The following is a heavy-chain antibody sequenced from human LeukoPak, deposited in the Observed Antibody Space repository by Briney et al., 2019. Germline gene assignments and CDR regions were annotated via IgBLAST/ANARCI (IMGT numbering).Heavy chain of an antibody. D-gene: IGHD3-22*01. V-gene: IGHV1-69*05. CDR1: GGTFSSYA. J-gene: IGHJ4*02. CDR2: IIPIFGTA. CDR3: ARDQMDYYDSSGYYYTPVY. Sequence: GSSVKVSCKASGGTFSSYAISWVRQAPGQGLEWMGGIIPIFGTANYAQKFQGRVTITTDESTSTAYMELSSLRSEDTAVYYCARDQMDYYDSSGYYYTPVYWGQGTLVTVSS.